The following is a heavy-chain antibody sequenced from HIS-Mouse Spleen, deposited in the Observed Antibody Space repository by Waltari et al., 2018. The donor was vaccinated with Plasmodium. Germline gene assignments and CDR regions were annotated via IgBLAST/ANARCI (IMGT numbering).Heavy chain of an antibody. CDR1: GGTLRSDA. CDR3: ARRYFDL. CDR2: MNPNSGNT. V-gene: IGHV1-8*02. J-gene: IGHJ2*01. Sequence: QVQLVQSGAEVKKPGSSVKVSCKASGGTLRSDAISWVRQAPGQGLEWMGWMNPNSGNTGYAQKFQGRVTMTRNTSISTAYMELSSLRSEDTAVYYCARRYFDLWGRGTLVTVSS.